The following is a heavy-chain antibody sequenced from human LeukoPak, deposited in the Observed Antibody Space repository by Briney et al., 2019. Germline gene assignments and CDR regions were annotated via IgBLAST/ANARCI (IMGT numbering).Heavy chain of an antibody. V-gene: IGHV1-2*02. CDR2: INPNSGGT. J-gene: IGHJ5*02. CDR1: GYTFTGYY. CDR3: ARSGITVTTMDNWWFGDWFDP. D-gene: IGHD4-17*01. Sequence: ASVKVSCKASGYTFTGYYMHWVRQAPGQGLEWMGWINPNSGGTNYAQKFQGRVTMTRDTSISTAYMELSSLRSEDTAVYYCARSGITVTTMDNWWFGDWFDPWGQGTLVTVSS.